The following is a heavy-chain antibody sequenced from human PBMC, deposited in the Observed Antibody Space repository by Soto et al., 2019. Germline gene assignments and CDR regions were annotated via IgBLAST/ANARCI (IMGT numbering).Heavy chain of an antibody. J-gene: IGHJ6*02. CDR1: GGSISSYY. D-gene: IGHD3-3*01. Sequence: PSETLSLTCTVSGGSISSYYWSWIRQPPGKGLEWIGYIYYSGSTNYNPSLKSRVTISVDTSKNQFSLKLSSVTAADTAVYYCARAGVPVWSGYYYGMDVWGQGTTVTVSS. V-gene: IGHV4-59*01. CDR2: IYYSGST. CDR3: ARAGVPVWSGYYYGMDV.